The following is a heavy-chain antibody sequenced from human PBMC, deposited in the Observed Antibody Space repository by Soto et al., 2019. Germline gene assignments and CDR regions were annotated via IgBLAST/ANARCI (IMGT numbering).Heavy chain of an antibody. J-gene: IGHJ4*02. V-gene: IGHV6-1*01. Sequence: SQTLSLTCAISGDSVSSNSAAWNWIRQSPSRGLEWLGRTYYRSKWYNDYAVSVKSRITINPDTSKNRFSLQLNSVTPEDTAVYDCARGLGSSSGWGGIDDWGQGTLVTVSS. CDR3: ARGLGSSSGWGGIDD. CDR1: GDSVSSNSAA. CDR2: TYYRSKWYN. D-gene: IGHD6-19*01.